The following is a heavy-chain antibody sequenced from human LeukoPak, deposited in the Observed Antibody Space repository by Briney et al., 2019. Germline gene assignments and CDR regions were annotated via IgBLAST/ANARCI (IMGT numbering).Heavy chain of an antibody. CDR1: GFIFSRYT. CDR2: IKQDGSEK. Sequence: GGSLRLSCAASGFIFSRYTINWVRQAPGKGLEWVANIKQDGSEKYYVDSVKGRFTISRDNAKNSLYLQMNSLRAEDTAVYYCARAGVKLLLSDYWGQGTLVTVSS. V-gene: IGHV3-7*03. CDR3: ARAGVKLLLSDY. J-gene: IGHJ4*02. D-gene: IGHD2-15*01.